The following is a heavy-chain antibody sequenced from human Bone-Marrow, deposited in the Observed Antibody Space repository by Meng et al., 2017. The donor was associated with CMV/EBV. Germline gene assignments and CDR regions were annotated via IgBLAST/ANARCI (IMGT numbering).Heavy chain of an antibody. V-gene: IGHV3-21*01. D-gene: IGHD1-20*01. Sequence: GESLKISCAASGFTFSSYSMNWVRQAPGKGLEWVSSISSSSSYIYYADSVKGRFTISRDNAKNSLYLQMNSLRAEDTAVYYCARDWVTGTPRDFDYWGQGTRVTGSS. J-gene: IGHJ4*02. CDR3: ARDWVTGTPRDFDY. CDR1: GFTFSSYS. CDR2: ISSSSSYI.